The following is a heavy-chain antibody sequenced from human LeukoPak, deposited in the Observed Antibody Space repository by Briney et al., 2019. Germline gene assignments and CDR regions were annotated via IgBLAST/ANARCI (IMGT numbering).Heavy chain of an antibody. Sequence: ASVKVSCKASGYTFTGYYMHWVRQAPGQGLEWMGWINPNSGGTNYAQKFQGRVTMTRDTSISTAYMKLSRLRSDDTAVYYCAREGVRNLGYCSGGSCYSEVSWFDPRGQGTLVTVSS. CDR3: AREGVRNLGYCSGGSCYSEVSWFDP. V-gene: IGHV1-2*02. CDR1: GYTFTGYY. CDR2: INPNSGGT. D-gene: IGHD2-15*01. J-gene: IGHJ5*02.